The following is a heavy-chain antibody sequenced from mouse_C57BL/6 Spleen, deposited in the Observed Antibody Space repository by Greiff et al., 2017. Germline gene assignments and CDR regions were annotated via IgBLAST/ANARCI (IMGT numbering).Heavy chain of an antibody. CDR1: GYTFTSYW. Sequence: QVQLQQPGAELVKPGASVKLSCKASGYTFTSYWMHWAKQRPGRGLEWIGRTDPNSGGTKYNEKFKSKATLTVDKPSSTAYMQLSSLTSEESAVSYCASESYDGYYVRAMDYWGQGTSVTVSS. CDR3: ASESYDGYYVRAMDY. D-gene: IGHD2-3*01. J-gene: IGHJ4*01. V-gene: IGHV1-72*01. CDR2: TDPNSGGT.